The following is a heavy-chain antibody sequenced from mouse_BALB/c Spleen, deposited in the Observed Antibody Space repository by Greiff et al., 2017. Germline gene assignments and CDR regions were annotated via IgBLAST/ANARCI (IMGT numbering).Heavy chain of an antibody. V-gene: IGHV1S132*01. D-gene: IGHD2-14*01. CDR1: GYTFTSYW. Sequence: QVHVKQSGAELVKPGASVKLSCKTSGYTFTSYWIQWVKQRPGQGLGWIGEIFPGTGTTYYNEKFKGKATLTIDTSSSTAYMQLSSLTSEDSAVYFCARGGRYGAMDYWGQGTSVTVSS. CDR3: ARGGRYGAMDY. J-gene: IGHJ4*01. CDR2: IFPGTGTT.